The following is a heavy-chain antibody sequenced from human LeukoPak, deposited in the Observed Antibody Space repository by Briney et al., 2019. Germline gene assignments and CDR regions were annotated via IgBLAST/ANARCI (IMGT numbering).Heavy chain of an antibody. CDR1: GFTFDDYG. J-gene: IGHJ3*02. Sequence: GGSLRLSCADSGFTFDDYGMSWVRQAPGKGLEWVSGINWNGASTGYADSVKGRFTISRDNAKNSLYLQMNSLRAEDTALYYCARAMYSSSSGNAFDIWGQGTVVTVSS. V-gene: IGHV3-20*04. CDR2: INWNGAST. D-gene: IGHD6-13*01. CDR3: ARAMYSSSSGNAFDI.